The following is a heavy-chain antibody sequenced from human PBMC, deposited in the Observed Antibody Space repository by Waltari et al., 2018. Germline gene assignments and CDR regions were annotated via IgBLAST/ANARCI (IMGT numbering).Heavy chain of an antibody. CDR1: GFTVSSSY. CDR3: ARGTGGGGSFDY. D-gene: IGHD2-15*01. Sequence: ELQLVVTGGGLIQPGGSLRLSCAGSGFTVSSSYMSWVRQGRGKGLEWISVIYSGGSTYYADSVKGRYTITRENSKNTRYLQMNSLRAEDTAVYYWARGTGGGGSFDYGGQGTLVTVSS. V-gene: IGHV3-53*02. J-gene: IGHJ4*02. CDR2: IYSGGST.